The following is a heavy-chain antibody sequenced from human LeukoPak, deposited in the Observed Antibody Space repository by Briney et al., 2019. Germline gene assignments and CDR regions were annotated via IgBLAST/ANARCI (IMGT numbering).Heavy chain of an antibody. CDR3: AREREVGATSPLDY. CDR1: GGSFSGYY. CDR2: INHSGST. V-gene: IGHV4-34*01. Sequence: PSETLSLTCAVYGGSFSGYYWSWIRQPPAKGLDWIGEINHSGSTNYNPSLKSRVTISVDTSKNQFSLKLSSVTAADTAVYYCAREREVGATSPLDYWGRGTLVTVSS. D-gene: IGHD1-26*01. J-gene: IGHJ4*02.